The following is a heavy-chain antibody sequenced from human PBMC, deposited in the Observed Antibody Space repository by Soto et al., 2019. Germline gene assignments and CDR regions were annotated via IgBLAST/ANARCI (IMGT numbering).Heavy chain of an antibody. CDR3: AQGGFMVRGPTPGDYFDY. Sequence: HLGGSLRLSCAASGSTFSSYAMHWVRQAPGKGLEWVAVISYDGSNKYYADSVKGRFTISRDNSKNTLYLQMNSLRAEDTAVYYCAQGGFMVRGPTPGDYFDYWGQGTLVTISS. CDR1: GSTFSSYA. D-gene: IGHD3-10*01. J-gene: IGHJ4*02. CDR2: ISYDGSNK. V-gene: IGHV3-30-3*01.